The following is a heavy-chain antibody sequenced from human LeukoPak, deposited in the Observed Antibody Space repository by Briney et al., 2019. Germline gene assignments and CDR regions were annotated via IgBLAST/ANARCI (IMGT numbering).Heavy chain of an antibody. CDR3: ARGAGYSSSWYGMSEVDY. Sequence: SVKVSCKASGYTFTGYYMHWVRQAPGQGLDFMGWINPNSGGTNYAQKFQGRVTMTRDTSISTAYMELSRLRSDDTAVYYCARGAGYSSSWYGMSEVDYWGQGTLVTVSS. CDR2: INPNSGGT. J-gene: IGHJ4*02. CDR1: GYTFTGYY. V-gene: IGHV1-2*02. D-gene: IGHD6-13*01.